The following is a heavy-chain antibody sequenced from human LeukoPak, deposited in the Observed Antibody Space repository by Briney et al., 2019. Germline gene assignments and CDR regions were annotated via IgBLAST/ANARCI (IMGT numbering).Heavy chain of an antibody. CDR3: ARTKPSSGWYHYFDY. Sequence: SETLSLTCTVSGGSIRSSSYYWGWIRQPPGKGLEWIGSIYYSGSTYYNPSLNSRVTISVDTSKNQFSLKLSSVTAADTAVYYCARTKPSSGWYHYFDYWGQGTLVTVSS. CDR1: GGSIRSSSYY. CDR2: IYYSGST. V-gene: IGHV4-39*01. J-gene: IGHJ4*02. D-gene: IGHD6-19*01.